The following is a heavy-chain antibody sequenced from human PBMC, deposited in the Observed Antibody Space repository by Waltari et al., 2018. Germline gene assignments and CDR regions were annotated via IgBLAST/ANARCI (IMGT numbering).Heavy chain of an antibody. CDR3: AKGIIDQQLDI. CDR2: MSWSSGSI. J-gene: IGHJ3*02. D-gene: IGHD6-13*01. CDR1: GFTFDNNA. V-gene: IGHV3-9*01. Sequence: DVQLVESGGGLAQPGRSLRLSCVVSGFTFDNNAMHWVRQAPGKGLAWVSGMSWSSGSIDYADSVKGRFTISRDNAKNSLYLQMNSLRPEDTALYYCAKGIIDQQLDIWGQGTMVTVSS.